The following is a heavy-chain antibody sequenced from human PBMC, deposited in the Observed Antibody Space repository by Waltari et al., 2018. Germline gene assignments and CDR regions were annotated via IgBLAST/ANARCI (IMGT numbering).Heavy chain of an antibody. D-gene: IGHD6-13*01. CDR1: GYIFTSFG. CDR2: ISAYNGNT. Sequence: QVQLVQSGAEVKKPGASVKVSCKASGYIFTSFGISWVRRAPGQGLEWMGWISAYNGNTNYAQKLQGRVTMTTDTSTSTADMELRSLRSDDTAVYYCARDFRQQLASPDYWGQGTLVTVSS. J-gene: IGHJ4*02. CDR3: ARDFRQQLASPDY. V-gene: IGHV1-18*01.